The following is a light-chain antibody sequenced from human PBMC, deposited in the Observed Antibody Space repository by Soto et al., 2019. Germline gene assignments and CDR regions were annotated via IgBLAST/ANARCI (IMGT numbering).Light chain of an antibody. CDR2: SSN. Sequence: QSVLTQPPSASGTPGQRGTISCSGSSSNIGSNYVYWYQQLPGTAPKLLIYSSNQRPAGVPDRFSGPKSGTSASLAISGLRSEDEADYYCTTWDDSLSGVVFGGGTQLTVL. CDR3: TTWDDSLSGVV. CDR1: SSNIGSNY. J-gene: IGLJ2*01. V-gene: IGLV1-47*02.